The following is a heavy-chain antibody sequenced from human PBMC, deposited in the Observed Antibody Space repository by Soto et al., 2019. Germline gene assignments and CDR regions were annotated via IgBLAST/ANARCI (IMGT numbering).Heavy chain of an antibody. CDR1: GASISSGSSY. J-gene: IGHJ6*02. CDR3: ARHVMTGPYNYYCSGLDV. D-gene: IGHD3-9*01. CDR2: INFSGST. Sequence: PSETLSLTCAVSGASISSGSSYWGWLRQPPGKGLEWIAKINFSGSTYYNPSLKSRVTLSVDTSQKHFSLKLSSVTAADTAVYYCARHVMTGPYNYYCSGLDVSGQGTAVTVSS. V-gene: IGHV4-39*01.